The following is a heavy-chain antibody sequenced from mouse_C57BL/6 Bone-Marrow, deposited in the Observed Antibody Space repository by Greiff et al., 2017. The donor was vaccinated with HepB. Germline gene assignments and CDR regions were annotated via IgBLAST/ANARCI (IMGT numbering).Heavy chain of an antibody. CDR3: ATNWDGAY. V-gene: IGHV1-81*01. CDR2: IYPRSGNT. J-gene: IGHJ3*01. D-gene: IGHD4-1*02. Sequence: VQGVESGAELARPGASVKLSCKASGYTFTSYGISWVKQRTGQGLEWIGEIYPRSGNTYYNEKFKGKATLTADKSSSTAYMELRSLTSEDSAVYFCATNWDGAYWGQGTLVTVSA. CDR1: GYTFTSYG.